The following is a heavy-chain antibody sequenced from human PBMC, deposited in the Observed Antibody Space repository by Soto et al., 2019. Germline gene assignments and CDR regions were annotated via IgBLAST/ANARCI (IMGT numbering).Heavy chain of an antibody. CDR1: GGTFSSYA. J-gene: IGHJ6*02. V-gene: IGHV1-69*13. CDR3: ATTGGSYCTQHLYGMDV. Sequence: SVKVSCKASGGTFSSYAISWVRQAPGQGLEWMGGIIPIFGTANYAQKFQGRVTITADESTSTAYMELSSLRSEDTAVYYCATTGGSYCTQHLYGMDVWGQGTTVTVSS. CDR2: IIPIFGTA. D-gene: IGHD3-10*01.